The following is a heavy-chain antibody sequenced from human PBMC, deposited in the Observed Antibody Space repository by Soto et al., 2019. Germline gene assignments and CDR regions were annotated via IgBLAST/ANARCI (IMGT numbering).Heavy chain of an antibody. CDR1: GYTFTSYG. CDR2: ISAYNGNT. J-gene: IGHJ1*01. V-gene: IGHV1-18*01. D-gene: IGHD2-15*01. CDR3: ARDPVTGYCSGGSCPSAEYFQH. Sequence: AASVKVSCKASGYTFTSYGISWVRQAPGQGLEWMGWISAYNGNTNYAQKLQGRVTMTTDTSTSTAYMELRSLRSDDTAVYYCARDPVTGYCSGGSCPSAEYFQHWGQGTLVTVSS.